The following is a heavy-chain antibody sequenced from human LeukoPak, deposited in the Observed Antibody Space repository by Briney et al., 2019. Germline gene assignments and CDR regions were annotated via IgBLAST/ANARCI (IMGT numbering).Heavy chain of an antibody. V-gene: IGHV4-59*01. D-gene: IGHD2-2*01. Sequence: SETLSLTCTVSGGSISSYYWSWIRQPPGKGLEWIGYIYYSGSTNYNPSLKSRVTISVDTSKNQFSLKLSSVTAADTPVYYCARVCSSTSGYYYYYYYMDVWGKGTTVTVSS. J-gene: IGHJ6*03. CDR3: ARVCSSTSGYYYYYYYMDV. CDR1: GGSISSYY. CDR2: IYYSGST.